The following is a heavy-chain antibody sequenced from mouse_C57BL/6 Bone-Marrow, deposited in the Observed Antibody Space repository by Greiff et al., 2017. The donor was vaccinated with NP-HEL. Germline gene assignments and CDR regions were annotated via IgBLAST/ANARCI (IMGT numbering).Heavy chain of an antibody. J-gene: IGHJ2*01. D-gene: IGHD3-3*01. CDR3: AREGLGDY. CDR1: GYAFTNYL. Sequence: VQLQQSGAELVRPGTSVKMSCKASGYAFTNYLIEWVKQRPGQGLEWIGVINPGSGGTNYNEKFKGKATLTADKSSSTAYMQLSSLTSEDSAVYFCAREGLGDYWGQGTTLTVSS. V-gene: IGHV1-54*01. CDR2: INPGSGGT.